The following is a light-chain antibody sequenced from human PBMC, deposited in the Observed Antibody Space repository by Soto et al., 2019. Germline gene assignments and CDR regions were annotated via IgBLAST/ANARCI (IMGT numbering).Light chain of an antibody. J-gene: IGKJ3*01. Sequence: EIVMTQSPATLSVSPGERATLSCRASQSVSSNLAWYQQKPGQAPRLLIYGASTRATGIPARFSGSGSGTEFTLTISSLQSEDFAVYYCQQYNNLPFGGFTFGPGTKVDIK. V-gene: IGKV3-15*01. CDR3: QQYNNLPFGGFT. CDR2: GAS. CDR1: QSVSSN.